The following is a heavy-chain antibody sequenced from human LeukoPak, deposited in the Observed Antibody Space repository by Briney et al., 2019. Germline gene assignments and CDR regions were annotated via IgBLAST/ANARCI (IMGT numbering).Heavy chain of an antibody. J-gene: IGHJ6*03. Sequence: PSETLSLNCTVSGGSISSSSYYWGWIRQPPGKGLEWIGSIYYSGSTYYNPSLKSRVTISVDTSKNQFSLKLSSVTAADTAVYYCARLTVVAATPLSNYYYYYMDVWGKGTTVTVSS. CDR1: GGSISSSSYY. CDR3: ARLTVVAATPLSNYYYYYMDV. CDR2: IYYSGST. V-gene: IGHV4-39*01. D-gene: IGHD2-15*01.